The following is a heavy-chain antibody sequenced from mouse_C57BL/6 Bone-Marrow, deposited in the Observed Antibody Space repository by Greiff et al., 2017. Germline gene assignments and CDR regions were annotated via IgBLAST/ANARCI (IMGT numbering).Heavy chain of an antibody. Sequence: DVQLVESGGDLVKPGGSLKLSCAASGFTFSSYGMSWVRQTPDKRLEWVATISSGGSYTYYPDRVKGRFTISRDNAKNTLYLQMSSLKSEDTAMYYCARRGNYAYWYFDVWGTGTTVTVSS. CDR2: ISSGGSYT. J-gene: IGHJ1*03. V-gene: IGHV5-6*01. D-gene: IGHD2-1*01. CDR3: ARRGNYAYWYFDV. CDR1: GFTFSSYG.